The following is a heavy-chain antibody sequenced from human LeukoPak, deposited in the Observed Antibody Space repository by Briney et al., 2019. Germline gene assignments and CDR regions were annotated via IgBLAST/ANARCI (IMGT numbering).Heavy chain of an antibody. CDR3: ATSPGGV. Sequence: QPGGSLRLSCGAYGFDFRSSWMTWVRQAPGRGLEWVANIKEDGSETYYVGSVRGRFTMSRDNAKKSLYLQMNSLRAEDTAVYYCATSPGGVWGKGTTVIVSS. CDR2: IKEDGSET. J-gene: IGHJ6*04. CDR1: GFDFRSSW. V-gene: IGHV3-7*01.